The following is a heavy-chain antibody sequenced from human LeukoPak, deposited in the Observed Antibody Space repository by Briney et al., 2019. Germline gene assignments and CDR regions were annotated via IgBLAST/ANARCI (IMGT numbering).Heavy chain of an antibody. V-gene: IGHV5-51*01. CDR2: IYPGDSDT. J-gene: IGHJ4*02. Sequence: SGESLKISCKGSGYSFTSYWIGWVRQMPGKGLEWMGIIYPGDSDTRYSPSFQGQVTISADKSISTAYLQWSSLKASDTAMYYCARSYYDFWSGSAIDYWGQGTLVTVSS. D-gene: IGHD3-3*01. CDR1: GYSFTSYW. CDR3: ARSYYDFWSGSAIDY.